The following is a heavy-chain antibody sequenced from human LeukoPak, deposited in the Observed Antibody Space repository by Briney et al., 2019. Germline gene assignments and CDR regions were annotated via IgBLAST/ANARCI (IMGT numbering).Heavy chain of an antibody. V-gene: IGHV3-30*03. Sequence: GGSLRLSCAASGFTFSSYAMNWVRQAPGKGLEWVAVISYDGSNKYYADSVKGRFTISRDNSKNTLYLQMNSLRAEDTAVYYCARGLYGDYYFDYWGQGTLVTVSS. CDR3: ARGLYGDYYFDY. CDR1: GFTFSSYA. CDR2: ISYDGSNK. J-gene: IGHJ4*02. D-gene: IGHD4-17*01.